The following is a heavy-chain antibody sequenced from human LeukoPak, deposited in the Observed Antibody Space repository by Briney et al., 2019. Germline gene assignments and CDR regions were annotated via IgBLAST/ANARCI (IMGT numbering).Heavy chain of an antibody. CDR1: GGSISSYY. CDR2: IHYRGST. D-gene: IGHD5-18*01. CDR3: ARSVLGYSYGLHIDY. J-gene: IGHJ4*02. Sequence: SETLSLTCTVSGGSISSYYWSWIRQPPGKGLEWIGYIHYRGSTNYNPSLKSRVTISVDTSKNQFSLKLSSLTAADTAVYYCARSVLGYSYGLHIDYWGQGTLVTVSS. V-gene: IGHV4-59*01.